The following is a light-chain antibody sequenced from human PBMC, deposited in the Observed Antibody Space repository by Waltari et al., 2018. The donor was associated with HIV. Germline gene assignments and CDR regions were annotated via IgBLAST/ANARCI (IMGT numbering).Light chain of an antibody. Sequence: DLWLTPSPATLSASAGDRVPITCRVGQNVGPFLAWYQQKPGKPPKLLIFQASILEGGVPSRFSGSVSGSDFTLTINGLQSDDFATYYCHQYASFSGTFGQGTKVEL. CDR1: QNVGPF. CDR3: HQYASFSGT. J-gene: IGKJ1*01. CDR2: QAS. V-gene: IGKV1-5*03.